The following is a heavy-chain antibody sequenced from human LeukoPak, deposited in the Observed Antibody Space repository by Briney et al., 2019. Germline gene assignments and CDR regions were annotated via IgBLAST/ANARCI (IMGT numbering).Heavy chain of an antibody. V-gene: IGHV3-11*06. CDR1: GFTFSNYY. D-gene: IGHD2-2*01. CDR3: ARGCSSTSCHTADNWFDP. CDR2: ISSSSSYT. Sequence: GGSLRLSCAASGFTFSNYYMNWIRQAPGKGLEWVSYISSSSSYTNYADSVKGRFTISRDNAKNSLYLQMNSLRAEDTAVYYCARGCSSTSCHTADNWFDPWDQGTLVTVSS. J-gene: IGHJ5*02.